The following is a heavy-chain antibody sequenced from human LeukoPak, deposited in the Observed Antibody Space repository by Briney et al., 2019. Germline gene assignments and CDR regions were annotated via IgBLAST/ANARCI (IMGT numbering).Heavy chain of an antibody. Sequence: PSETLSLTCTVSGGSITSYYWSWIRQPPGKGLEWIGYIYYSGSTDYNPSLKGRVTISVATSKTQFSLKLTSVTAADTAVYYCARLDSSGYYYFDYWGQGTLVTVS. CDR3: ARLDSSGYYYFDY. D-gene: IGHD6-19*01. CDR1: GGSITSYY. CDR2: IYYSGST. V-gene: IGHV4-59*08. J-gene: IGHJ4*02.